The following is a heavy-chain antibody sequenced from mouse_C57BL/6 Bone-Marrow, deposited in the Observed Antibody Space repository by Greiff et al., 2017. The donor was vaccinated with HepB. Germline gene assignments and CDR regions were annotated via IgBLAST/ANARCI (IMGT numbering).Heavy chain of an antibody. D-gene: IGHD5-1-1*01. Sequence: VQLQQPGAELVMPGASVKLSCKASGYTFTSYWMHRVKQRPGQGLEWIGEIDPSDSYTNYNQKFKGKSTLTVDKSSSTAYMQLSSLTSEDSAVYYCAREGIPDFDYWGQGTTLTVSS. J-gene: IGHJ2*01. V-gene: IGHV1-69*01. CDR1: GYTFTSYW. CDR2: IDPSDSYT. CDR3: AREGIPDFDY.